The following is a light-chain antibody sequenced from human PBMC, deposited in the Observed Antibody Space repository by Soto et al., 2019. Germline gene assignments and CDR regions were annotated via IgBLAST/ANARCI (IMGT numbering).Light chain of an antibody. CDR3: LQSYNIPRAT. CDR2: AAS. CDR1: QSISIY. Sequence: DIQMTQSPSFLSASVGDRVTITCRASQSISIYLNWYQQKPGKAPKVLIYAASSLQSGVPQRFIGSGSGTDFTLTISNLQPDDFATYYCLQSYNIPRATFGQGTKVEIK. J-gene: IGKJ1*01. V-gene: IGKV1-39*01.